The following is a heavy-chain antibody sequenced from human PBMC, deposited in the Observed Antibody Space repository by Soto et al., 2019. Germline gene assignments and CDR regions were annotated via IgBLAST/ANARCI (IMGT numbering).Heavy chain of an antibody. CDR2: ITSSSGTI. CDR1: GFTFSTYS. D-gene: IGHD6-19*01. J-gene: IGHJ4*02. Sequence: GSLRLSCAASGFTFSTYSMNWVRQAPGKGLEWLSYITSSSGTIYYADSVKGRFTISRDNAKNSLYLQMNSLRDEDTAVYFCARDRIAVAGTVDCWGQGTLVTVSS. CDR3: ARDRIAVAGTVDC. V-gene: IGHV3-48*02.